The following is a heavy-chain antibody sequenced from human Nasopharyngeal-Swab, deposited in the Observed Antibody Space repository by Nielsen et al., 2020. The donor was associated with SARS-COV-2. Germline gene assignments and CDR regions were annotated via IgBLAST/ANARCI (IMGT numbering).Heavy chain of an antibody. Sequence: VRQAPGKGLEWVANIKQGGSEKYYVDSVKGRFTISRDNAKNSLFLQMNSLRAEDTAVYFCASGRWFDYWGQGTLVTVSS. V-gene: IGHV3-7*01. CDR2: IKQGGSEK. D-gene: IGHD4-23*01. J-gene: IGHJ4*02. CDR3: ASGRWFDY.